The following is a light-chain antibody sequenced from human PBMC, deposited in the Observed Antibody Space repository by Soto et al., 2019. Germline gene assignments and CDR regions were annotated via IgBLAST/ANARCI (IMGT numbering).Light chain of an antibody. Sequence: QSALTQPPSASGSPGQSVTISCTGTSSDVGGYNYVSWYQQHPGKPPKLMIYEVSKRPSGVPDRFSGSKSGNTASLTVSGLQAEDEADYYCSSYAGSSLWVFGGGTKLTVL. J-gene: IGLJ3*02. CDR3: SSYAGSSLWV. CDR1: SSDVGGYNY. CDR2: EVS. V-gene: IGLV2-8*01.